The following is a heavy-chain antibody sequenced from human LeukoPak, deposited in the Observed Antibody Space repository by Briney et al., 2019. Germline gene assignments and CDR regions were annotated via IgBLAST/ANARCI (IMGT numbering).Heavy chain of an antibody. CDR2: IYPGDSDT. CDR1: GYSFTSYW. Sequence: GESLKISCKGSGYSFTSYWIGWVRQLPGKGLEWMGIIYPGDSDTRYSPSFQGQVTISADKSISTAYLQWSSLKASDTAIYYCARQSGSYSFDFDYWGQGTLVTVSS. CDR3: ARQSGSYSFDFDY. D-gene: IGHD1-26*01. V-gene: IGHV5-51*01. J-gene: IGHJ4*02.